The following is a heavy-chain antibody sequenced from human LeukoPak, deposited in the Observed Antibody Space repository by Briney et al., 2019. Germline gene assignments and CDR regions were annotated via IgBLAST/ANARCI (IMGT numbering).Heavy chain of an antibody. V-gene: IGHV4-59*08. Sequence: PSETLSLTCTVSGASISNKYWSWIRQPPGKGLEWIGYIYYSASTNYNPSLKSRVTISVDTSKNQFSLKLSSVTAADTAVYYCARGSTHYYYYYMDVWGKGTTVTISS. D-gene: IGHD1-26*01. CDR2: IYYSAST. CDR3: ARGSTHYYYYYMDV. CDR1: GASISNKY. J-gene: IGHJ6*03.